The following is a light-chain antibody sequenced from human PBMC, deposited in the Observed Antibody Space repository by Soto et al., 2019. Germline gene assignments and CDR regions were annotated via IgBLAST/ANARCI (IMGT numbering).Light chain of an antibody. J-gene: IGKJ2*01. V-gene: IGKV4-1*01. CDR2: WAS. CDR1: QTIFYNSRNKDF. CDR3: QQYLTTPHT. Sequence: DIVMTQSPDSLAVSLGERATINRKSSQTIFYNSRNKDFLAWYQQKPGHPPKLLIYWASTRESGVPDRFSGSGSGTDFTLTISSLQAEDVALYFCQQYLTTPHTFGQGTRLEIK.